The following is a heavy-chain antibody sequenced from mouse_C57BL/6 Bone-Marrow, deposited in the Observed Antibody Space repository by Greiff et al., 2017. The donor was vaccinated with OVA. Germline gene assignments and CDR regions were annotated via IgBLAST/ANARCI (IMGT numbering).Heavy chain of an antibody. V-gene: IGHV1-66*01. J-gene: IGHJ4*01. CDR1: GYSFTSYY. CDR3: ARGQLRPPYAMDY. CDR2: IYPGSGNT. D-gene: IGHD3-2*02. Sequence: QVQLQQSGPELVKPGASVKISCKASGYSFTSYYIHWVKQRPGQGLEWIGWIYPGSGNTKYNEKFKGKATLTADTSSSTAYMQLSSLTSEDSAVYYCARGQLRPPYAMDYWGQGTSVTVSS.